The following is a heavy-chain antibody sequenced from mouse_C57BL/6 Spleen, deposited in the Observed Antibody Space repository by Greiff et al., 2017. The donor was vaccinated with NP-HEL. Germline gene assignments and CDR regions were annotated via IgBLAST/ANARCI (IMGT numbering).Heavy chain of an antibody. J-gene: IGHJ3*01. CDR3: ASSQTGTGFAY. D-gene: IGHD4-1*01. Sequence: EVQLVESGGGLVQPGGSLSLSCAASGFTFTDYYMSWVRQPPGKALEWLGFIRNKANGYTTEYSASVKGRFTISRDNSQSILYLQMNALRAEDSATYYCASSQTGTGFAYWGQGTLVTVSA. CDR1: GFTFTDYY. CDR2: IRNKANGYTT. V-gene: IGHV7-3*01.